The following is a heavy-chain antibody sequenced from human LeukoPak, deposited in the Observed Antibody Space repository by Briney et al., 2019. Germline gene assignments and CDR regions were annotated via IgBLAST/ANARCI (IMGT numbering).Heavy chain of an antibody. CDR2: IRSKAYGGTT. D-gene: IGHD6-19*01. CDR3: TRSPSGWYNY. CDR1: GFTFGDYA. Sequence: GGSLRLSCTASGFTFGDYAMSWVRQAPGKGLEGVGFIRSKAYGGTTEYAASVKGRFTISRDDSKTIAFLQMNSLKTEDTAVYYFTRSPSGWYNYWGQGTLVTVSS. V-gene: IGHV3-49*04. J-gene: IGHJ4*02.